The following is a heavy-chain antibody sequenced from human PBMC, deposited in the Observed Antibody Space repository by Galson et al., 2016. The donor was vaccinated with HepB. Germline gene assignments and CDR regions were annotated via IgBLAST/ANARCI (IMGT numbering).Heavy chain of an antibody. D-gene: IGHD2-8*01. CDR2: ISSSSADI. V-gene: IGHV3-21*01. CDR3: VLLIRSNGHLVS. Sequence: SLRLSCAASGFTFRSYTMNWVRQAPGKGLECVSSISSSSADIYYGDSVKGRFTISRDNAKNSLFLHMNSLRAEDTAMYYCVLLIRSNGHLVSWGQGTLVTVSS. J-gene: IGHJ4*02. CDR1: GFTFRSYT.